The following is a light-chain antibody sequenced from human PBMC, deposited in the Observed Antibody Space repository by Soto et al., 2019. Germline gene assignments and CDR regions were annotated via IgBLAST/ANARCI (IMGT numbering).Light chain of an antibody. J-gene: IGKJ4*01. CDR2: AAS. Sequence: EIVLTQSPGTLSLSPGERATLSCRASQSVSNNYLAWYQQKPGQAPRLLIYAASSRAAGIPDRFSGSGSGTDFTLTISRLEPEDFAVYYCQQYGSAPFTVGGGTKL. CDR1: QSVSNNY. V-gene: IGKV3-20*01. CDR3: QQYGSAPFT.